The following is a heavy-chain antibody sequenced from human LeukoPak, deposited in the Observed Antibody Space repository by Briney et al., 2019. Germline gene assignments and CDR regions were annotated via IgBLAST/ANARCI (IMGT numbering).Heavy chain of an antibody. CDR2: INSDGSST. V-gene: IGHV3-74*01. CDR1: GFTFSSYW. Sequence: GGSLRLSCAASGFTFSSYWMHWVRQAPGKGLVWVSRINSDGSSTSYADSVKGRFTISRDNAKNTLYLQMSSLRAEDTAVYYCARTDSSSGAFGAFDIWGQGTMVTVSS. J-gene: IGHJ3*02. D-gene: IGHD6-13*01. CDR3: ARTDSSSGAFGAFDI.